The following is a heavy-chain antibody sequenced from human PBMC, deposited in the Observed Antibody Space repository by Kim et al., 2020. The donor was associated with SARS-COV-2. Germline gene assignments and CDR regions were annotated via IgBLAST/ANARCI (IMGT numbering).Heavy chain of an antibody. V-gene: IGHV3-64D*09. J-gene: IGHJ4*02. D-gene: IGHD6-19*01. CDR2: IISNGGST. CDR3: VKDRAVAVY. CDR1: GFTFSSYA. Sequence: GGSLRLSCSASGFTFSSYAMHWVRQAPGKGLEYVSAIISNGGSTYYADSVKGRFTISRDNSKNTLYLQMSSLRAEDTAVYYCVKDRAVAVYWGQGTLVTV.